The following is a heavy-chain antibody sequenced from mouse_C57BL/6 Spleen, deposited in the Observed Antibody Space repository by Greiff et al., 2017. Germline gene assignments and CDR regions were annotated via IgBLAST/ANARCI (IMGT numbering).Heavy chain of an antibody. V-gene: IGHV10-1*01. CDR1: GFSFNTYA. J-gene: IGHJ2*01. CDR3: VRHGVRGYFDY. Sequence: DVKLVESGGGLVQPKGSLKLSCAASGFSFNTYAMNWVRQAPGKGLEWVARIRSKSNNYATYYADSVKDRFTIYRDDSESMLYLQMNNLKTEDTAMYYCVRHGVRGYFDYWGQGTTLTVSS. CDR2: IRSKSNNYAT. D-gene: IGHD2-14*01.